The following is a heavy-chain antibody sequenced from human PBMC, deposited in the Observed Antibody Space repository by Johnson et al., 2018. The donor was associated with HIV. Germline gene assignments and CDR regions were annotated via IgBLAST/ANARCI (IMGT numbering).Heavy chain of an antibody. D-gene: IGHD6-13*01. CDR2: IKRKSDGGTT. J-gene: IGHJ3*02. V-gene: IGHV3-15*01. CDR1: RFTFSNAW. CDR3: TTMGLGSSSWRYDAFDI. Sequence: VQLVESGGGLVKPGGSLRLSCAASRFTFSNAWMSWVRQVPGKGLEWVGRIKRKSDGGTTEYAAPVKGRFSISRDDSKNTLYLQMNSLKTEDTAVYYCTTMGLGSSSWRYDAFDIWGQGTMVTVSS.